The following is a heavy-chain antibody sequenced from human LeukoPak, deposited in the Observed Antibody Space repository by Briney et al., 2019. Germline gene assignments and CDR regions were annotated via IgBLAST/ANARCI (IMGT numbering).Heavy chain of an antibody. J-gene: IGHJ4*02. CDR2: ISAYNGNT. V-gene: IGHV1-18*04. D-gene: IGHD3-22*01. CDR3: ARAARSYYDSSGYSLGY. CDR1: GYTFTGYY. Sequence: GASVKVSCKASGYTFTGYYIHWVRQAPGQGLEWMGWISAYNGNTNYAQKLQGRVTMTTDTSTSTAYMELRSLRSDDTAVYYCARAARSYYDSSGYSLGYWGQGTLVTVSS.